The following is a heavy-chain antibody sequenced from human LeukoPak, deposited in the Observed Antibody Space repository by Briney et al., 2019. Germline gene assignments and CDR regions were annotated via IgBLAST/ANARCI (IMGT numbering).Heavy chain of an antibody. J-gene: IGHJ4*02. Sequence: GGSLRLSCAASGFTFSSYAMSWVRQAPGKGLEWVSISSNSGSSTHYAGSVKGRFTISRDNSKDTLYLQMNSLRAEDTAVYYCAKDLVTGLVVITTLSHWGQGTLVTVSS. CDR3: AKDLVTGLVVITTLSH. CDR2: SSNSGSST. CDR1: GFTFSSYA. V-gene: IGHV3-23*01. D-gene: IGHD3-22*01.